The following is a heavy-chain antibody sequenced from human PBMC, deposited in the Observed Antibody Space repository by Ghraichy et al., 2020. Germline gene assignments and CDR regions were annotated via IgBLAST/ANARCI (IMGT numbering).Heavy chain of an antibody. CDR1: GGTFSSYA. V-gene: IGHV1-69*13. CDR2: IIPIFGTA. J-gene: IGHJ6*03. Sequence: SVKVSCKASGGTFSSYAISWVRQAPGQGLEWMGGIIPIFGTANYAQKFQGRVTITADESTSTAYMELSSLRSEDTAVYYCARNLYGSGSFIASGPTYYYYMDVWGKGTTVTVSS. CDR3: ARNLYGSGSFIASGPTYYYYMDV. D-gene: IGHD3-10*01.